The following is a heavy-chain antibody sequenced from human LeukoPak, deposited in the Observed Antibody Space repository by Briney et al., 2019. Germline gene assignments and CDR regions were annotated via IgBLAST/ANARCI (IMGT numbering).Heavy chain of an antibody. J-gene: IGHJ4*02. CDR2: ISGSGGST. D-gene: IGHD6-13*01. Sequence: GGSLRLSCAASGFTFGSYAMSWVRQAPGKGLEWVSAISGSGGSTYYADSVKGRLTIPRDNSKNTLYLQMNSLRAEDTAVYYCAKDGIAAAGPYDYWGQGTLVTVSS. V-gene: IGHV3-23*01. CDR1: GFTFGSYA. CDR3: AKDGIAAAGPYDY.